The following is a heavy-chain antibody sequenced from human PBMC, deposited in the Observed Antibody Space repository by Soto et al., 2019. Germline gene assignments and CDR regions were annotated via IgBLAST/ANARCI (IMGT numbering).Heavy chain of an antibody. J-gene: IGHJ4*02. CDR2: INAGNGNT. CDR1: GYTFTSYA. CDR3: ARGFRITGTFLAVGY. Sequence: QVQLVQSGAEVKKPGASVKVSCKASGYTFTSYAMHWVRQAPGQRLEWMGWINAGNGNTEYSQKFQGRVTITRDTSASTAYMELSSLRSEDTAVYYCARGFRITGTFLAVGYWGQGTLVTVSS. D-gene: IGHD1-7*01. V-gene: IGHV1-3*01.